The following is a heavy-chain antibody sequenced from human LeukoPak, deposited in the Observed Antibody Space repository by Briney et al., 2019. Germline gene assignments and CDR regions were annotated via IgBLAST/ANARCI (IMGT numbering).Heavy chain of an antibody. V-gene: IGHV4-59*01. Sequence: SETLSLTCTVSGGSISSYYWTWIRQPPGKGLEWIGYIYYSGSTNYNPSLKSRLTISLDTSENQFSLKLNSVTAADTAVYYCARGTAAAGFYFDYWGQGTLVTVSS. CDR2: IYYSGST. J-gene: IGHJ4*02. CDR3: ARGTAAAGFYFDY. CDR1: GGSISSYY. D-gene: IGHD6-13*01.